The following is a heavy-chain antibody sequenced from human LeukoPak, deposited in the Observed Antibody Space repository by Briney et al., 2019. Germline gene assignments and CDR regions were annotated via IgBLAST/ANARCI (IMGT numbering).Heavy chain of an antibody. J-gene: IGHJ5*02. CDR2: IYTSGST. CDR1: GGSISSYY. V-gene: IGHV4-4*09. CDR3: ASHSSSWYNWFDP. Sequence: SETLSLTCTVSGGSISSYYWSWIRQPPGKGLEWIGYIYTSGSTNYNPSLMGRVTISVDTSKNQFSLKLSSVTAADTAVYYCASHSSSWYNWFDPWGQGTLVTVSS. D-gene: IGHD6-13*01.